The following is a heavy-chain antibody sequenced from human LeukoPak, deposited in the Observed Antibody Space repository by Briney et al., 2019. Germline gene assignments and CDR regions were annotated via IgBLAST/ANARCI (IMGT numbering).Heavy chain of an antibody. CDR2: IWYDGSNK. J-gene: IGHJ4*02. CDR1: GFTFSSYG. V-gene: IGHV3-33*01. D-gene: IGHD3-22*01. CDR3: ARVAPPYYYDSSGYYYFDY. Sequence: GGSLRLSCAASGFTFSSYGMHWVRQAPGKGLEWVAVIWYDGSNKYYADSVKARFTISRDNSKNTLYLQMNSLRAEDTAVYYCARVAPPYYYDSSGYYYFDYWGQGTLVTVSS.